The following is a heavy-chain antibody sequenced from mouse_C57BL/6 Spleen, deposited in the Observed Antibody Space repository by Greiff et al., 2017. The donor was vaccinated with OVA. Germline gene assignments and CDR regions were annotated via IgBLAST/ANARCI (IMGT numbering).Heavy chain of an antibody. CDR1: GSSFTSYY. J-gene: IGHJ1*03. CDR3: AREYYSNSYRYFDV. Sequence: VHLQASGPELVKPGASVKLSCKASGSSFTSYYIHWVKQRPGQGLEWIGWIYPGSGHTKYNEKFKGKATLTADTSSSTAYMQLSSLTSEDAAVYNCAREYYSNSYRYFDVWGTGTTVTVSS. V-gene: IGHV1-66*01. D-gene: IGHD1-1*01. CDR2: IYPGSGHT.